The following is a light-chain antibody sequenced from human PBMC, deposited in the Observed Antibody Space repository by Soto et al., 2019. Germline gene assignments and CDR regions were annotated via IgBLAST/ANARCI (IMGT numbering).Light chain of an antibody. CDR3: QQYNNWPIT. CDR2: GAS. Sequence: EIVMTQSPATLSVSPGETATLSCRASQTITTNLAWYQKKPGQAPRLLIYGASTRATGIPDRFSGSGSGTEFTLTISSLQSEDFAFYYCQQYNNWPITFGQGTRLEI. J-gene: IGKJ5*01. CDR1: QTITTN. V-gene: IGKV3-15*01.